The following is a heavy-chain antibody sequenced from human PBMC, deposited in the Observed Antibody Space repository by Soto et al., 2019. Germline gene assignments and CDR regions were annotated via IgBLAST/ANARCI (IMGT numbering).Heavy chain of an antibody. J-gene: IGHJ4*02. CDR2: ISGSGTTT. CDR1: GFIFSNYY. V-gene: IGHV3-11*01. Sequence: QVQLVESGGGLVKPGGSLRLSCAASGFIFSNYYMSWIRQAPGKGLEWVSHISGSGTTTHYADSVNGRFTISRDNAKNSLYLQMTSLRAEDTAVYFCSRSYSCDYWGQGALVTVSS. CDR3: SRSYSCDY. D-gene: IGHD2-15*01.